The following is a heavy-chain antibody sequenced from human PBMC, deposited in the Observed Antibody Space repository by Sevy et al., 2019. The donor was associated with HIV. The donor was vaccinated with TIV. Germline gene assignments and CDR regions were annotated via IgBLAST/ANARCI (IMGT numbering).Heavy chain of an antibody. CDR1: GFDFSDYY. J-gene: IGHJ1*01. CDR2: ISFDGSNE. Sequence: GGSLRLSCAASGFDFSDYYMNWIRQTPGKGLEWVATISFDGSNEHYADSVKGRFTISRDNSKNSLFLQMNSLRADDSAVYYCALERLSSAVAEYFHNWGQGTLVTVSS. CDR3: ALERLSSAVAEYFHN. V-gene: IGHV3-30-3*01. D-gene: IGHD1-1*01.